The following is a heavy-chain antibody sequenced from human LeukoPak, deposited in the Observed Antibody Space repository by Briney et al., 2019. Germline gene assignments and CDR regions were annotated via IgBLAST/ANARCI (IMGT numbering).Heavy chain of an antibody. Sequence: GGSLRLSCAASGFTFSSCGFNWVRQAPGKGLEWDSSIGPTGTDRYYADSVRGRFTISRDNAKNSMYLQMDSLRDEDTAVYYCATETIVRHYDYWGQGTLLTVSS. J-gene: IGHJ4*02. D-gene: IGHD1-14*01. CDR3: ATETIVRHYDY. CDR1: GFTFSSCG. V-gene: IGHV3-21*01. CDR2: IGPTGTDR.